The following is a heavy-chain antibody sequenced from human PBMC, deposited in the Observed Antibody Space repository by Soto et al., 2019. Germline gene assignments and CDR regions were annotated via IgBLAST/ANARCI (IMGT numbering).Heavy chain of an antibody. CDR2: VYFSGST. V-gene: IGHV4-61*08. CDR3: ARVVYDYYGMDV. J-gene: IGHJ6*02. Sequence: SETLSLTCSVSGDSVSSGDYYWSWIRQPPGKGLEWIGHVYFSGSTNYIPSLKSRLTMSVDTSNNQFSLKLSSVTAADTAVYYCARVVYDYYGMDVWGQGITVTVSS. CDR1: GDSVSSGDYY.